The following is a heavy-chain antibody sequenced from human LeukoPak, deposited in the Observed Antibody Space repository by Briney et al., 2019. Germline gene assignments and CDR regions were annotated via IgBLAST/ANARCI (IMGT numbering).Heavy chain of an antibody. CDR2: IKQDGSEK. CDR3: ARGLPHYYDSSGYYQPHYFDY. D-gene: IGHD3-22*01. Sequence: GGSLRLSCAASGFTFSSYWMSWVRQAPGKGLEWVANIKQDGSEKYYVDSVKGRFTISRDNAKNSLYLQMNSLRAEDTAVYYCARGLPHYYDSSGYYQPHYFDYWGQGTLVTVSS. V-gene: IGHV3-7*01. J-gene: IGHJ4*02. CDR1: GFTFSSYW.